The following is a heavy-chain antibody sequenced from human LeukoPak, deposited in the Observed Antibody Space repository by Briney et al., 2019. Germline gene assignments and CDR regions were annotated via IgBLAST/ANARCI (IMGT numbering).Heavy chain of an antibody. CDR1: GITLSNYG. D-gene: IGHD5-24*01. J-gene: IGHJ4*02. V-gene: IGHV3-23*01. CDR3: ARAPTIGTTAIFDY. CDR2: ISDTGGRT. Sequence: GGSLRLSCAVSGITLSNYGMTWVRQAPGKGLEWVAGISDTGGRTNYADSVKGRFTISRDNAKNSLYLQMNSLRAEDTAVYHCARAPTIGTTAIFDYWGQGTLVTVSS.